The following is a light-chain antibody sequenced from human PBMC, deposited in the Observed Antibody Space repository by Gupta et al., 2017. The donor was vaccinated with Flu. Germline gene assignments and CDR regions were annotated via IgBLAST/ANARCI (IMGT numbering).Light chain of an antibody. CDR3: QQTYSMPRT. V-gene: IGKV1-39*01. J-gene: IGKJ1*01. CDR2: SAF. CDR1: QTIARF. Sequence: DIQMTQSPSSLSASVGDSVSITCRASQTIARFLHWYQHKPGKAPSLLIHSAFTLQDGVPPRFSGSASGTEFTLTISGLQPEDFATYYCQQTYSMPRTFGQGTTVEIK.